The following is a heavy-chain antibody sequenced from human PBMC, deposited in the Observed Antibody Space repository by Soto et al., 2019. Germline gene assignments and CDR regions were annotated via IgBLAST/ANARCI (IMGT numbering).Heavy chain of an antibody. CDR2: IYDSGNT. CDR3: AREVSPLTTDWYFDL. V-gene: IGHV4-30-4*01. CDR1: GGSISGGVCGHYY. J-gene: IGHJ2*01. D-gene: IGHD4-17*01. Sequence: QLQLRESGPGLVKPSETLSLTCTVSGGSISGGVCGHYYWSWIRQPPGKVLEWIGDIYDSGNTYYNPSLESRVTISVDTSKNQFSLRLSSVTAADTAVYYCAREVSPLTTDWYFDLWGRGTLVTVSS.